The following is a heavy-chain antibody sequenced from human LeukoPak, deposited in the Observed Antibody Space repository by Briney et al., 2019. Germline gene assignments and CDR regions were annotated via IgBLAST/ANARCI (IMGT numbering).Heavy chain of an antibody. J-gene: IGHJ4*02. CDR2: ISSSRSTI. V-gene: IGHV3-48*01. CDR1: GFTLSNYG. Sequence: PGGSLRLSCAASGFTLSNYGMYWVRQAPGKGLEWISYISSSRSTITYADSVRGRFTISKDNAKNSLHLQMDSLRAEDTAVYYCARESPAFDYWGQGILVTVSS. CDR3: ARESPAFDY.